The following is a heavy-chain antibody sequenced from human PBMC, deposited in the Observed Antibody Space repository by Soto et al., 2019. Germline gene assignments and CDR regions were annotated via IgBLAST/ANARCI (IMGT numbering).Heavy chain of an antibody. CDR1: GFTFGDYA. D-gene: IGHD2-15*01. CDR2: IRSKAYGGTT. V-gene: IGHV3-49*03. Sequence: EVQLVESGGGLVQPGRSLRLSCIASGFTFGDYAMSWFRQAPGKGLEWVGFIRSKAYGGTTEYAASVKGRFTISRDDSKSIAYLQMNSLKTEDTAVYYCTTRVVVVAATPFDYWGQGTLVTVSS. CDR3: TTRVVVVAATPFDY. J-gene: IGHJ4*02.